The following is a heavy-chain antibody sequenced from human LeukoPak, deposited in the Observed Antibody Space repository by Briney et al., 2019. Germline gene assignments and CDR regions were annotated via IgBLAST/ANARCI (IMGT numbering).Heavy chain of an antibody. Sequence: GRSLRLSCAASGFTFSSYAMHWVRQAPGKGLEWEAVISYDGSNKYYADSVKGRFTISRDNSKNTLYLQMNSLRAEDTAVYYCARDGTYYYDSSGYYYSYYYYYMDVWGKGATVTVSS. J-gene: IGHJ6*03. CDR3: ARDGTYYYDSSGYYYSYYYYYMDV. D-gene: IGHD3-22*01. CDR1: GFTFSSYA. CDR2: ISYDGSNK. V-gene: IGHV3-30*01.